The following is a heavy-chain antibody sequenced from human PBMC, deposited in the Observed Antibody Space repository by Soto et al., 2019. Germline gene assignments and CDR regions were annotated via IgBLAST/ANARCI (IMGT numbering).Heavy chain of an antibody. CDR1: GFTLSDYY. Sequence: GSLRLFCTSPGFTLSDYYITWACQAAGKGLEWISYMSGSGDAIYYADSVKGRFTISRDNAKNSLHLEMNSLRVDDTAMYYWVRGNYYYGKDVWGQGSTDAASS. CDR3: VRGNYYYGKDV. J-gene: IGHJ6*02. CDR2: MSGSGDAI. V-gene: IGHV3-11*01.